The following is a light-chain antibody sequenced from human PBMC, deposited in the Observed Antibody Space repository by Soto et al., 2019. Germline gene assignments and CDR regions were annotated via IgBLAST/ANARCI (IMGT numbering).Light chain of an antibody. V-gene: IGKV3-20*01. CDR3: QQYGSSPLT. CDR2: DAS. CDR1: QSVSSSY. Sequence: EIVLTQSPGTLSLSPGERATLSCRASQSVSSSYLAWYQQKPGQAPRLLIYDASSRATGIPDRFSGSGSETDFTLTISRLEPEDFAVYYCQQYGSSPLTFGGGTKVEI. J-gene: IGKJ4*01.